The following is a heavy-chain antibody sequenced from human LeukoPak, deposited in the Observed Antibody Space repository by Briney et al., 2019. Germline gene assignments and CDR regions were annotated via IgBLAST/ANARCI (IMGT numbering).Heavy chain of an antibody. J-gene: IGHJ5*02. CDR1: GGTFSSYA. Sequence: SVKVSCKASGGTFSSYAISWVRQAPGQGLEWMGGIIPIFGTANYAQKFQGRVTITADESTSTAYMELSRLRSEDTAVYYCAREATGWFDPWGQGTLVTVSS. D-gene: IGHD1-26*01. CDR3: AREATGWFDP. V-gene: IGHV1-69*13. CDR2: IIPIFGTA.